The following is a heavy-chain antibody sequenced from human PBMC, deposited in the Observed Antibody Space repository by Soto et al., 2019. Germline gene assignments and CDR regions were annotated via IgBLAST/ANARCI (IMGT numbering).Heavy chain of an antibody. V-gene: IGHV3-21*01. CDR1: GVTVCSFG. D-gene: IGHD6-13*01. J-gene: IGHJ3*01. CDR2: IGTTGSFI. CDR3: ARDRFLSSTWYPQGKEAFDV. Sequence: WGSPRLSCAASGVTVCSFGMNGVRQEPGKGLEWVSSIGTTGSFIYYADSVKGRFTISRDNAKDSLYLQMNSLRAEDTAVYYCARDRFLSSTWYPQGKEAFDVWGQGTMLTVSS.